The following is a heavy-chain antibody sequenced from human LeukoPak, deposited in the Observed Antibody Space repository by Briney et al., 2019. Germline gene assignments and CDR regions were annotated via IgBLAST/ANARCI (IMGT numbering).Heavy chain of an antibody. D-gene: IGHD4-17*01. Sequence: PSGTLSLTCAVSGYSISSGYYWGWIRQPPGKGLEWIGSIYHRGSTYYNPSLKSRVTVSVDTSKNLFSLKLSSVTAADTAVYYCARGSTVTTEYYYMDVWGKGTTVTVSS. CDR1: GYSISSGYY. V-gene: IGHV4-38-2*01. CDR2: IYHRGST. CDR3: ARGSTVTTEYYYMDV. J-gene: IGHJ6*03.